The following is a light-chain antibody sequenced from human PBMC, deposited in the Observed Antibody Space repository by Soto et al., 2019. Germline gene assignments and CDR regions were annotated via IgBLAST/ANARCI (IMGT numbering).Light chain of an antibody. V-gene: IGLV8-61*01. CDR1: SGSVSTNYY. CDR3: VLYMGSGSPPV. Sequence: QTVVTQEPSFSVSPGGTVTLTCGLSSGSVSTNYYPSWYQQTPGQSPRTLIYSTDIRSSGVPDRFSGSILGNKAALTITGAQADDESGYFCVLYMGSGSPPVFGGGTKLTVL. CDR2: STD. J-gene: IGLJ3*02.